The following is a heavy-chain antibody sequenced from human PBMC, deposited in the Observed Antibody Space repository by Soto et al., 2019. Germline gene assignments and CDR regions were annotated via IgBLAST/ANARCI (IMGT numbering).Heavy chain of an antibody. CDR3: ARDPLDIVVVPAAITYYYYYMDV. D-gene: IGHD2-2*03. CDR1: GFTFSSYG. J-gene: IGHJ6*03. CDR2: IWYDGSNK. Sequence: GGSLRLSCAASGFTFSSYGMHWVRQAPGKGLEWVAVIWYDGSNKYYADSVKGRFTISRDNSKNTLYLQMNSLRAEDTAVYYCARDPLDIVVVPAAITYYYYYMDVWGKGTTVTVSS. V-gene: IGHV3-33*01.